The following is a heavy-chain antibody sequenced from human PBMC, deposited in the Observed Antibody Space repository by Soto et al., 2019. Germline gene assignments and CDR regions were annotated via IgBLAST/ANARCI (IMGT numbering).Heavy chain of an antibody. CDR2: ISYDGSNK. CDR3: AYSPDGSWELPFDY. CDR1: GFTFSSYG. J-gene: IGHJ4*02. D-gene: IGHD1-26*01. V-gene: IGHV3-30*03. Sequence: QVQLVESGGGVVQPGRSLRLSCAASGFTFSSYGMHWVRQAPGKGLEWVAVISYDGSNKYYADSVKGRFTISRDNSKNTLYLQTNSQRAEDTAVYYCAYSPDGSWELPFDYWGQGTLVTVSS.